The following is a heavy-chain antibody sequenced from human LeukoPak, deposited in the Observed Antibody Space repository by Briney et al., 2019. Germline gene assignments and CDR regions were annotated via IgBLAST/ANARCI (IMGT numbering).Heavy chain of an antibody. V-gene: IGHV3-20*04. J-gene: IGHJ4*02. D-gene: IGHD6-13*01. CDR2: IKWDGGST. CDR1: GFTFDDHG. CDR3: ARVAEAAAFDY. Sequence: PGGSLRLSCAASGFTFDDHGMSWVRQVPGKGLEWVSGIKWDGGSTGYADSVKGRFTISRDNAKNSLYLQMNSLRAEDTAVYYCARVAEAAAFDYWGQGTLVTVSS.